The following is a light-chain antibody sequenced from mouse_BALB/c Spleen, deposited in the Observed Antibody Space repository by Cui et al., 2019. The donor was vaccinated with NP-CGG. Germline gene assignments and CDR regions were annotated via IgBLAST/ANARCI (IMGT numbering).Light chain of an antibody. J-gene: IGLJ1*01. CDR2: GTN. CDR1: TGAVTTSNY. V-gene: IGLV1*01. Sequence: QAVLPQESALTTSPGETVTLTCRSSTGAVTTSNYANWVQEKPDHLFTGLIGGTNNRAPGVPARFSGSLIGDKAALTITGAQTEDEKIYFCALWYSNHWVFGGGTKLTVL. CDR3: ALWYSNHWV.